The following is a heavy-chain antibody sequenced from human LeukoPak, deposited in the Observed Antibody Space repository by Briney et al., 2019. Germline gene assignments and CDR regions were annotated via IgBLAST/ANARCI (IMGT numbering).Heavy chain of an antibody. Sequence: GGSLRLSCAASGFNFGTYAMNWVRQAPGKGLEWVSSISGSAGSTYYADSVKGRFTISRDNAKNSLYLQMNSLRAEDTAVYYWARDYGLDYWGQGTLVTVSS. CDR1: GFNFGTYA. CDR2: ISGSAGST. J-gene: IGHJ4*02. CDR3: ARDYGLDY. D-gene: IGHD4-17*01. V-gene: IGHV3-23*01.